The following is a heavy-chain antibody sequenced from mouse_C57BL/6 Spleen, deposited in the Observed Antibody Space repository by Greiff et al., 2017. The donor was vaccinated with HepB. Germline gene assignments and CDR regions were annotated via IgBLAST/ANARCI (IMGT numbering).Heavy chain of an antibody. J-gene: IGHJ3*01. V-gene: IGHV6-3*01. CDR3: TLYDGYRFAY. Sequence: EVKVEESGGGLVQPGGSMKLSCVASGFTFSNYWMNWVRQSPEKGLEWVAQIRLKSDNYATHYAESVKGRFTISRDDSKSSVYLQMNNLRAEDTGIYYCTLYDGYRFAYWGQGTLVTVSA. D-gene: IGHD2-3*01. CDR1: GFTFSNYW. CDR2: IRLKSDNYAT.